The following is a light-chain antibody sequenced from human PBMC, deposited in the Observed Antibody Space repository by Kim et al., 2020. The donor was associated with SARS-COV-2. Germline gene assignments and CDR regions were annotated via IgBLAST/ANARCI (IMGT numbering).Light chain of an antibody. Sequence: DIQMTQSPSSLSASVGDRITITCRASQTISNYLNWYQQQPGKAPKLLIYAASSLQSGVPSRFSGSGSGTDFTLTITSLQREDFATYYCQQGYSTPYTFGQGTKLEI. CDR2: AAS. CDR3: QQGYSTPYT. CDR1: QTISNY. V-gene: IGKV1-39*01. J-gene: IGKJ2*01.